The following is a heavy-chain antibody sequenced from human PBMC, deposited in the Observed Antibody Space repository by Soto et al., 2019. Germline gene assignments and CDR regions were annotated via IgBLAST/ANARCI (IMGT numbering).Heavy chain of an antibody. Sequence: PGGSLRLSCAASGFTFSSYWMSWVRQAPGKGLEWVANIKQDGSEKYYVDSVKGRFTISRDNAKNSLYLQMNSLRAEDTAVYYCARAGYCSSTSCYAARGYYYGMDVWGQGTTVTVSS. CDR1: GFTFSSYW. CDR3: ARAGYCSSTSCYAARGYYYGMDV. V-gene: IGHV3-7*03. CDR2: IKQDGSEK. J-gene: IGHJ6*02. D-gene: IGHD2-2*01.